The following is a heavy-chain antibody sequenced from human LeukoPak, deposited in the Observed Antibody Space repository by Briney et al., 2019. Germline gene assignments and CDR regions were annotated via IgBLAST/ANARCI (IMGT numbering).Heavy chain of an antibody. CDR3: ARDTAMVTDNWFDP. CDR1: GGSISSGGYY. D-gene: IGHD5-18*01. Sequence: PSETLSLTCAVSGGSISSGGYYWSCIRQHPGKGLEWIGYIYYSGSTYYNPSLKSRVTISVDTSKNQFSLKLSSVTAADTAVYYCARDTAMVTDNWFDPWGQGTLVTVSS. J-gene: IGHJ5*02. CDR2: IYYSGST. V-gene: IGHV4-31*11.